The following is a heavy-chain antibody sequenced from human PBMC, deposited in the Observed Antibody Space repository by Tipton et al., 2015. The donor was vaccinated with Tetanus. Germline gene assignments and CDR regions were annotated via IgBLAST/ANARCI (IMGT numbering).Heavy chain of an antibody. CDR2: IYPADTDT. CDR3: ARAQCTDVVCVFSY. V-gene: IGHV5-51*01. Sequence: QLVQSGAELKEPGASVKVSCKASGYTFTSYAMNWVRQAPGQGLELMGSIYPADTDTRYSPSFQGQVTISAEQSITTAYLQWISLKASDSAIYYCARAQCTDVVCVFSYWGQGTVVSVYS. J-gene: IGHJ4*02. D-gene: IGHD2-8*01. CDR1: GYTFTSYA.